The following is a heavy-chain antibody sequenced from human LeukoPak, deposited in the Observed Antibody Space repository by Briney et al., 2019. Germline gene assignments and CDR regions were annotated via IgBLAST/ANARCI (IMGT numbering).Heavy chain of an antibody. CDR2: VDPEDGET. J-gene: IGHJ4*02. D-gene: IGHD1-1*01. Sequence: ASVKVSCKASGYTFTDYYMHWAQQAPGKGLEWMGRVDPEDGETIYAEKFQGRVTITADTSTDTAYMELSSLRSEDTAVYYCATYNWNADFDYWGQGTLVTVSS. CDR1: GYTFTDYY. CDR3: ATYNWNADFDY. V-gene: IGHV1-69-2*01.